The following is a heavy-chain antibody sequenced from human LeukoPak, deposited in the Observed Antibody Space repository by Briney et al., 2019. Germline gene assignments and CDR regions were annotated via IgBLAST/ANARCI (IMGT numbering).Heavy chain of an antibody. Sequence: SETLSLTCTVSGGSMSNDYFTWIRQPAGKGLEWIGRIHSGGTTNYNPSLMGRVTLSVDTSKNQISLRLTSVTAADTALYYCARDNPSGYTYGYEHYFYYIDVWGKGTTVTVSS. CDR2: IHSGGTT. CDR3: ARDNPSGYTYGYEHYFYYIDV. D-gene: IGHD5-18*01. CDR1: GGSMSNDY. J-gene: IGHJ6*03. V-gene: IGHV4-4*07.